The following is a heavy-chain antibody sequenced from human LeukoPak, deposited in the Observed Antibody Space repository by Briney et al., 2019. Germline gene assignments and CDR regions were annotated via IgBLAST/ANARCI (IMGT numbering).Heavy chain of an antibody. V-gene: IGHV3-53*01. CDR3: ARGHRYSSGWDSLDY. CDR1: GFTVSSNY. CDR2: IYSGGST. D-gene: IGHD6-19*01. Sequence: PGGSLRLSCAASGFTVSSNYMSWVRQAPGKGLEWVSVIYSGGSTYYADSVKGRFTISRDNSKNTLYLQMNSLRAEDTAVYYCARGHRYSSGWDSLDYWGQGTLVTVSS. J-gene: IGHJ4*02.